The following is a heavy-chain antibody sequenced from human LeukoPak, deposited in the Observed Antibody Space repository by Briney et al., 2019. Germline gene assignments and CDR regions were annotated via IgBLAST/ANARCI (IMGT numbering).Heavy chain of an antibody. Sequence: ASVKVSCKASGYTFTGYYMHWVRQAPGQGLEWMGRINPNSGGTNYAQKFQGRVTMTRDTSISTAYMELSRLRSDDTAVYYCARDGIVATESGYYYYYMDVWGKGTTVTVFS. CDR3: ARDGIVATESGYYYYYMDV. CDR2: INPNSGGT. J-gene: IGHJ6*03. V-gene: IGHV1-2*06. CDR1: GYTFTGYY. D-gene: IGHD5-12*01.